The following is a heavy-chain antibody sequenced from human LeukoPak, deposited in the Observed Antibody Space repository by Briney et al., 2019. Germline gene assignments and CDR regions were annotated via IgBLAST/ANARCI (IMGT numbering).Heavy chain of an antibody. J-gene: IGHJ4*02. V-gene: IGHV4-39*01. CDR1: GGSISSSSDY. D-gene: IGHD5-12*01. CDR2: IYYSGST. CDR3: ATSGYDTSPEY. Sequence: SETLSLTCTVSGGSISSSSDYWGWIRQPPGKGLEWIGSIYYSGSTYYNPSLKSRVTISVDTSKDQFSLKLSSVTAADTAVYYCATSGYDTSPEYWGQGTLVTVSS.